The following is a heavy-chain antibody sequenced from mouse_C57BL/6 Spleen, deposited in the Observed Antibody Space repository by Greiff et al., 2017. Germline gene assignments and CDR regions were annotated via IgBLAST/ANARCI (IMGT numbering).Heavy chain of an antibody. V-gene: IGHV1-55*01. CDR2: IYPGSGST. CDR3: ARSGDYDALDY. CDR1: GYTFTSYW. Sequence: QVQLQQPGAELVKPGASVKMSCKASGYTFTSYWITWVKQRPGQGLEWIGDIYPGSGSTNYNEKFKSKATLTVDTSSSTAYMQLSSLTSEDAAVYYCARSGDYDALDYWGQGTTLTVSS. D-gene: IGHD2-4*01. J-gene: IGHJ2*01.